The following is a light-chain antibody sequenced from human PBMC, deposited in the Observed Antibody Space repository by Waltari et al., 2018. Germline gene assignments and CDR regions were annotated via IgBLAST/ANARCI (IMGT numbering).Light chain of an antibody. CDR2: EDN. Sequence: NSLLTQPHSVSESPGKTVTIPCTRTSDSIDSNYVQWYQQRPGSAPTTVIFEDNQRPSGVPDRFSASIDTSSNSASLPISVLKTEDEALYYCQSYDSDEGVVFGGGTKLTVL. CDR3: QSYDSDEGVV. CDR1: SDSIDSNY. J-gene: IGLJ2*01. V-gene: IGLV6-57*03.